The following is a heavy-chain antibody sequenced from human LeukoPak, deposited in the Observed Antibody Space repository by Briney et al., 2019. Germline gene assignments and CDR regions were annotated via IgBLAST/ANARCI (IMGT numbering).Heavy chain of an antibody. Sequence: PGGSLRLSCAASGLTFSSHWMHWVRQAPGKGLEWVSSISSSSSYIYYADSVKGRFTISRDNAKNSLYLQMNSLRAEDTAVYYCARVPHDFWSGYPVDYWGQGTLVTVSS. D-gene: IGHD3-3*01. CDR1: GLTFSSHW. CDR2: ISSSSSYI. CDR3: ARVPHDFWSGYPVDY. V-gene: IGHV3-21*01. J-gene: IGHJ4*02.